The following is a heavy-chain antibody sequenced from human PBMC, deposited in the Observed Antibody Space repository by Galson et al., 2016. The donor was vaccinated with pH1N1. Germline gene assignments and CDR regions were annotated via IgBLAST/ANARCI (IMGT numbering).Heavy chain of an antibody. V-gene: IGHV3-7*04. CDR3: ARKYSGLDY. Sequence: SLRLSCAASGFSFGGHWMTWVRQAAGKGLEWVANINQDGNGKYYVDSVKGRFTISRDNAQNSLYLQIDNLRVDDTAVYYCARKYSGLDYWGQGTLVTVSS. CDR2: INQDGNGK. CDR1: GFSFGGHW. J-gene: IGHJ4*02. D-gene: IGHD5-18*01.